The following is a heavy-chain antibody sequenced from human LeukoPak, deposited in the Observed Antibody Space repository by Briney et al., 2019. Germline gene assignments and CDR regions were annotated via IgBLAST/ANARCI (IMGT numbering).Heavy chain of an antibody. CDR2: IYSGGST. J-gene: IGHJ4*02. CDR3: ARSNNYYGSGSYYRPFDY. D-gene: IGHD3-10*01. CDR1: GFTVSSNY. Sequence: GGSLRLSCAASGFTVSSNYMRWVRRAPGKALEWVSGIYSGGSTYYADSVKGRFTISRDNSKNTLYLQMNSLRAEDTAVYYCARSNNYYGSGSYYRPFDYWGQGTLVTVSS. V-gene: IGHV3-53*01.